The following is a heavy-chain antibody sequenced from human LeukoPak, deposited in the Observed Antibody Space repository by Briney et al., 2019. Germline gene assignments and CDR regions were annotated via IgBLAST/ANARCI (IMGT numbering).Heavy chain of an antibody. J-gene: IGHJ4*02. V-gene: IGHV3-7*01. Sequence: PGGSLTLSCAASGFSYSIYWMTWVRLAPGKGLERVPNIKEDGSEKYYVDSVKGRFSISRDNAKTSLYLQINSPRAEDTAVYYCARARSGSYDYFDYWSQGTLVTVSS. CDR3: ARARSGSYDYFDY. CDR2: IKEDGSEK. D-gene: IGHD1-26*01. CDR1: GFSYSIYW.